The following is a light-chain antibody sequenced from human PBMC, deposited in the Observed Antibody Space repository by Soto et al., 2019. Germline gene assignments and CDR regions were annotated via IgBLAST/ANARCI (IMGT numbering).Light chain of an antibody. CDR2: SAS. J-gene: IGKJ3*01. V-gene: IGKV1-39*01. CDR3: QLSYSSPFP. CDR1: QTIGNY. Sequence: DIPMTQSPSSVSASVGDRVTLTCRASQTIGNYLNWYQQKPGKAPKLLIYSASVLEAGVPSRFSASGSGTDFTLTISSLQHDDFATYYCQLSYSSPFPFGPGTKLD.